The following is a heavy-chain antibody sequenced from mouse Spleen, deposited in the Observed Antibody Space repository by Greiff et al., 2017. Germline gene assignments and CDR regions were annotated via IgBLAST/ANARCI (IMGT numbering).Heavy chain of an antibody. Sequence: QVQLKESGAELVRPGASVTLSCKASGYTFTDYEMHWVKQTPVHGLEWIGAIDPETGGTAYNQKFKGKAILTADKSSSTAYMELRSLTSEDSAVYYCTYGNYAFYAMDYWGQGTSVTVSS. CDR3: TYGNYAFYAMDY. J-gene: IGHJ4*01. CDR2: IDPETGGT. D-gene: IGHD2-1*01. CDR1: GYTFTDYE. V-gene: IGHV1-15*01.